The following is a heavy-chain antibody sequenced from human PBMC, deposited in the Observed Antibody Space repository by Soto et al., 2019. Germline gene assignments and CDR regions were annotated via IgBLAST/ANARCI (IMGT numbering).Heavy chain of an antibody. V-gene: IGHV4-31*03. CDR3: ARLPKYFDWLWDYYAMDV. D-gene: IGHD3-9*01. CDR2: IYYSGST. Sequence: PSETLSLTCTVSGGSISNGGYYWSWIRQHPGKDLEWIGYIYYSGSTYYNPSVKSRVTISVDASKNQFSLKLSSVTAADTAVYYCARLPKYFDWLWDYYAMDVWGQGTTVTVSS. J-gene: IGHJ6*02. CDR1: GGSISNGGYY.